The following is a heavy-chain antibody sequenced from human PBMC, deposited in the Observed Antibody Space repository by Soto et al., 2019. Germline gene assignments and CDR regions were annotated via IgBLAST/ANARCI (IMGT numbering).Heavy chain of an antibody. CDR2: IYPGDSVT. J-gene: IGHJ4*02. CDR1: GYSFTSYK. D-gene: IGHD3-9*01. V-gene: IGHV5-51*01. CDR3: ARHATYSDILSGYYFDY. Sequence: PGESLKISCKGSGYSFTSYKIAWVRQMPGKGLEWMAIIYPGDSVTRYSPSFQGQVTLSADKSTSTAYLQWSSVKASDTAMYYCARHATYSDILSGYYFDYWGQGTLVTVSS.